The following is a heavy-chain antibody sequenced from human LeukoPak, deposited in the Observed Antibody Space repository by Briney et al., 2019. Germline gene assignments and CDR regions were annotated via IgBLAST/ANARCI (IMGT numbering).Heavy chain of an antibody. CDR1: GGSFSGYY. CDR3: ARLGLGYCSSTSCYNPDY. V-gene: IGHV4-34*01. D-gene: IGHD2-2*02. Sequence: SETLSLTCAVYGGSFSGYYWSWIRQPPGKGLEWIGEINHSGSTNYNPSLKSRVTISVDTSKNQFSLKLNSVTAADTAVYYCARLGLGYCSSTSCYNPDYWGQGTLVTVSS. CDR2: INHSGST. J-gene: IGHJ4*02.